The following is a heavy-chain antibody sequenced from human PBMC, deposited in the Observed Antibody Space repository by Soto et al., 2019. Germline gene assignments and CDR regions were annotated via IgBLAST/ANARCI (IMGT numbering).Heavy chain of an antibody. Sequence: GGSLRLSCAASGFTFSSHAMSWVRQAPGKGLEWVSAISGSGGSTYYADSVKGRFTISRDNSKNTLYLQMNGLRAEDTAVYYCAKVSMAGYYYYGMDVWGQGTTVTVSS. V-gene: IGHV3-23*01. D-gene: IGHD6-19*01. CDR1: GFTFSSHA. J-gene: IGHJ6*02. CDR2: ISGSGGST. CDR3: AKVSMAGYYYYGMDV.